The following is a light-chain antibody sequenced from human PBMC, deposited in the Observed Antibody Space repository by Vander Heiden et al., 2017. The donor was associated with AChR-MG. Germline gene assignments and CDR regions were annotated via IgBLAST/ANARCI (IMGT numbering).Light chain of an antibody. V-gene: IGLV1-40*01. CDR2: DNN. CDR3: QSYDSSLRGV. Sequence: QSVLTQPPSVSGAPGQRVTISCTGSSSNIGAGYDVHWYQQLPGTAPKLLIYDNNNRPSGVPDRFSGPKSGTSASLAITGLQAEDEADYYCQSYDSSLRGVFGGGTKLTVL. CDR1: SSNIGAGYD. J-gene: IGLJ3*02.